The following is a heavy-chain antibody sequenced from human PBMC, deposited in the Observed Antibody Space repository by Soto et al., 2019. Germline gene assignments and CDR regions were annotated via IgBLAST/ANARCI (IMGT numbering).Heavy chain of an antibody. Sequence: EVQLVESGGDLVQPGGSLRLSCVASGFTLSTYWMTWVRQAPGKGLEWVANVNRDGSEQSYVDSVKGRFTISRDNAKKSLYLQMNTLRAEDTAVYYCARGRKFGVETNYWYFDLWGRGTLVSVSS. V-gene: IGHV3-7*01. CDR3: ARGRKFGVETNYWYFDL. CDR2: VNRDGSEQ. CDR1: GFTLSTYW. D-gene: IGHD3-3*01. J-gene: IGHJ2*01.